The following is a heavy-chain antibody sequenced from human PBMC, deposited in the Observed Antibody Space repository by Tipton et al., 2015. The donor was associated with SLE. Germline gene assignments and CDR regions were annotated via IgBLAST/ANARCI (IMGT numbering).Heavy chain of an antibody. CDR1: GYTFNNYA. J-gene: IGHJ6*02. Sequence: QVQLVQSGAEVKKPGASVKGSCKASGYTFNNYAIHWVRQAPGQRLEWMGWINVGTGKTQYSQEFQGRVTITRDTYANTAYMELTSLRSEDKAVYYCARAGGYCPGGNCRLEDYYGMDVWGQGTTVTVSS. V-gene: IGHV1-3*03. CDR2: INVGTGKT. D-gene: IGHD4-23*01. CDR3: ARAGGYCPGGNCRLEDYYGMDV.